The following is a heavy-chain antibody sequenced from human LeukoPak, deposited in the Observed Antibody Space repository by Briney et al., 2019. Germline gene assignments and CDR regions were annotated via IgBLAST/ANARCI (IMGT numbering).Heavy chain of an antibody. D-gene: IGHD3-10*01. Sequence: SETLSLTCTVSGGSISSSSYYWGWIRQPPGKGLEWIGSIYYSGSTYYNPSLKSRVTISVDTSKNQFSLKLSSVTAADTAAYYCAGITMVRGDYWGQGTLVTVSS. J-gene: IGHJ4*02. CDR1: GGSISSSSYY. V-gene: IGHV4-39*07. CDR3: AGITMVRGDY. CDR2: IYYSGST.